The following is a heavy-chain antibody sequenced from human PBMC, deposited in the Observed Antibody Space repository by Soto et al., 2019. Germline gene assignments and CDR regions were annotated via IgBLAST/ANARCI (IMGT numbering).Heavy chain of an antibody. V-gene: IGHV3-15*01. Sequence: PGGSLRLSCAASGFTFSNAWMSWVRQAPGKGLEWVGRIKSKTDGGTTDYAAPVKGRFTISRDDSKNTLYLQMNSLKTEDTAVYYCTTEPPDYGEDDYWGQGTLVTVSS. CDR3: TTEPPDYGEDDY. CDR2: IKSKTDGGTT. J-gene: IGHJ4*02. D-gene: IGHD4-17*01. CDR1: GFTFSNAW.